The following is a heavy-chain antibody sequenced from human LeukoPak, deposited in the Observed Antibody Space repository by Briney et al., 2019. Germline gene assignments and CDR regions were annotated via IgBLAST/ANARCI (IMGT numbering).Heavy chain of an antibody. CDR2: ISGSGGST. CDR1: GFTFSSYA. CDR3: AKDRNLVGATPLS. D-gene: IGHD1-26*01. V-gene: IGHV3-23*01. Sequence: GGSLRLSCAASGFTFSSYAMSWGRQAPGKGLEWVSAISGSGGSTYYADSVKGRFTISRDNSKNTLYLQMNSLRAEDTAVYYCAKDRNLVGATPLSWVQGTLVTVSS. J-gene: IGHJ4*02.